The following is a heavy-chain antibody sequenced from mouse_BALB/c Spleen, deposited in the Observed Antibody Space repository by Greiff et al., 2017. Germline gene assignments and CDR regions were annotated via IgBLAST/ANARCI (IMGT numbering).Heavy chain of an antibody. Sequence: EVKVEESGGGLVQPGGSRKLSCAASGFTFSSFGMHWVRQAPEKGLEWVAYISSGSSTIYYADTVKGRFTISRDNPKNTLFLQMTSLRSEDTAMYYCARSYGNYGVDYWGQGTTLTVSS. D-gene: IGHD2-10*02. V-gene: IGHV5-17*02. J-gene: IGHJ2*01. CDR1: GFTFSSFG. CDR3: ARSYGNYGVDY. CDR2: ISSGSSTI.